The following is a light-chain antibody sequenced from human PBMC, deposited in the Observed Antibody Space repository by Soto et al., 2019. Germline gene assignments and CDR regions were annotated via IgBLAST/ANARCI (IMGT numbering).Light chain of an antibody. Sequence: EILLTQSPGTLSLSPEERATLSCRASQSVSSRSLAWYQKKPGQAPRLLIYGASSRAAAIPDRFSGSGSGTDLTLTISRLEPEDFAVYYCQQYGSSPRTFGQGTKVDIK. CDR1: QSVSSRS. V-gene: IGKV3-20*01. CDR2: GAS. CDR3: QQYGSSPRT. J-gene: IGKJ1*01.